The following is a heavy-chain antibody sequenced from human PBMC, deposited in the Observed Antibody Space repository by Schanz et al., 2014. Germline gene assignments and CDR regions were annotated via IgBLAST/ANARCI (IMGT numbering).Heavy chain of an antibody. D-gene: IGHD3-10*01. CDR1: GFNFGDYY. Sequence: DVQLVESGGGLVQSGGSLRLSCAASGFNFGDYYMTWVRQAPGKGLEWVSVIYSGGSTYYADSVQGRFTISRDNSKNTLYLQMNSLRAEDTAVYYCARSHFYASGTGIDPWGQGTLVTVSS. V-gene: IGHV3-66*01. J-gene: IGHJ5*02. CDR2: IYSGGST. CDR3: ARSHFYASGTGIDP.